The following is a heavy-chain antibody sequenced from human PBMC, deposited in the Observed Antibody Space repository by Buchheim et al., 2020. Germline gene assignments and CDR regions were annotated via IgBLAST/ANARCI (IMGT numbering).Heavy chain of an antibody. CDR2: IIPILGIA. CDR3: ASILTNSSAATDFDY. CDR1: GGTFSSYT. D-gene: IGHD2-21*01. V-gene: IGHV1-69*02. Sequence: QVQLVQSGAEVKKPGSSVKVSCKASGGTFSSYTISWVRQAPGQGLEWMGRIIPILGIANYAQKFQGRVTITADKSTSTAYLELSSLRSEDTAVYYCASILTNSSAATDFDYWGQGTL. J-gene: IGHJ4*02.